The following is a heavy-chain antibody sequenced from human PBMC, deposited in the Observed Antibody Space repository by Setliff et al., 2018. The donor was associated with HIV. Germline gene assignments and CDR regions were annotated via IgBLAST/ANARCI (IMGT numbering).Heavy chain of an antibody. CDR2: INHSGST. V-gene: IGHV4-4*02. CDR1: GGSISSSNW. J-gene: IGHJ4*02. D-gene: IGHD3-10*01. CDR3: ARQPPLSVLQVWFDDY. Sequence: SETLSLTCTVSGGSISSSNWWSWVRQSPGKGLEWIGSINHSGSTYCTPSLKSRVTMSVDTSKNHFSLKLSSVTAADTAMYFCARQPPLSVLQVWFDDYWGQGTLVTVSS.